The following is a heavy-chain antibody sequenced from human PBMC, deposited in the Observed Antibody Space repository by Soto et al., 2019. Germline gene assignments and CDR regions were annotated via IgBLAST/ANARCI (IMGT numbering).Heavy chain of an antibody. Sequence: GSLRLSCAASGFTFSSYAMHWVRQAPGKGLEWVAVISYDGSNKYYADSVKGRFTISRDNSKNTLYLQMNSLRAEDTAVYYCASMYCSSTSCYGGGYYYYGMDVWGQGTTVTVSS. D-gene: IGHD2-2*01. V-gene: IGHV3-30*04. J-gene: IGHJ6*02. CDR1: GFTFSSYA. CDR2: ISYDGSNK. CDR3: ASMYCSSTSCYGGGYYYYGMDV.